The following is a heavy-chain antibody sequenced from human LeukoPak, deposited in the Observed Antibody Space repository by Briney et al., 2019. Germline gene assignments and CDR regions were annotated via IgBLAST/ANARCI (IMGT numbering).Heavy chain of an antibody. Sequence: GESLQISCKASGYIFTNYWIGWVRQLPGEGLEWMGIIYPSDSDTRYSPSFQGQVTISADNSINTAYLQWSSLKASDTAIYYCARSLTAEVWGQGTLVTVSS. J-gene: IGHJ4*02. CDR2: IYPSDSDT. CDR3: ARSLTAEV. D-gene: IGHD7-27*01. V-gene: IGHV5-51*01. CDR1: GYIFTNYW.